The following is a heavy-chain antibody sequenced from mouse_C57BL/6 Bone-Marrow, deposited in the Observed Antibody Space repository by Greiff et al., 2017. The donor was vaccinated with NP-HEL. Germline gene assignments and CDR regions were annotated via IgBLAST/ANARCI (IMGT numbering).Heavy chain of an antibody. V-gene: IGHV1-54*01. J-gene: IGHJ4*01. CDR2: INPGSGGT. D-gene: IGHD4-1*01. CDR3: ARWDWDSYAMDY. Sequence: KLQQSGAELVRPGTSVKVSCKASGYAFTNYLIEWVKQRPGQGLEWIGVINPGSGGTNYNEKCKGKATLTADKSSSTAYMQLSSLTSEDSAVYFCARWDWDSYAMDYWGQGTSVTVSS. CDR1: GYAFTNYL.